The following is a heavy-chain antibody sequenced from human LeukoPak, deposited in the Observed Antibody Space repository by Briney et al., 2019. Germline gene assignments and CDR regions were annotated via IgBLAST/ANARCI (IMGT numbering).Heavy chain of an antibody. J-gene: IGHJ5*02. CDR3: ARDSYYGSGSYFYFHNWFDP. D-gene: IGHD3-10*01. CDR2: INSDGSST. V-gene: IGHV3-74*01. CDR1: GFTFSSYA. Sequence: GGSLRLSCAASGFTFSSYAMSWVRQAPGKGLVWVSRINSDGSSTSYADSVKGRFTISRDNAKNTLYLQMNSLRAEDTAVYYCARDSYYGSGSYFYFHNWFDPWGQGTLVTVSS.